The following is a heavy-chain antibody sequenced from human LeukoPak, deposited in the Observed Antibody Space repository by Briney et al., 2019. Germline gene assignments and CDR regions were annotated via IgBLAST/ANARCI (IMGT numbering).Heavy chain of an antibody. Sequence: PGGSLRLSCVASRFSFSTSEIRCVRQAPGERLEWLSYISTTGNDIIYADSVKGRFTTSRDNAKNSLFLQMNSLRAEDTAVYYCARETRGSSGFGAFDIWGRGTMVTVS. J-gene: IGHJ3*02. V-gene: IGHV3-48*03. D-gene: IGHD3-22*01. CDR2: ISTTGNDI. CDR3: ARETRGSSGFGAFDI. CDR1: RFSFSTSE.